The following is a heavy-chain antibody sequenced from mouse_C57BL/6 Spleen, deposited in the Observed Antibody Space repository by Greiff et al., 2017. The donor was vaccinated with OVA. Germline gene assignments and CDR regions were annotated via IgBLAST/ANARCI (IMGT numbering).Heavy chain of an antibody. Sequence: EVKVEESGGGLVQPGGSMKLSCVASGFTFSNYWMNWVRQSPEKGLEWVAQIRLKSDNYATHYAESVKGRLSISRNDSKRCFYLQMNNLRAEDTGIYYCTVEDYLDYWGHGTTLTVSS. V-gene: IGHV6-3*01. CDR1: GFTFSNYW. CDR2: IRLKSDNYAT. J-gene: IGHJ2*01. CDR3: TVEDYLDY.